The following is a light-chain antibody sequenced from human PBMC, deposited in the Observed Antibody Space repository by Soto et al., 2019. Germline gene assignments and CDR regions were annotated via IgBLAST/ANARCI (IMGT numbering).Light chain of an antibody. Sequence: EIVLTQSPATLSLSPGERATLSCRASQSVSSSYLAWYQQKPGQAPRLLIYGASSRATGIPARFSGSGSGTEFNLTISSLQSEDLAVYYCQQYNNWPRATVGGGTKVDIK. V-gene: IGKV3D-15*01. CDR1: QSVSSSY. CDR2: GAS. J-gene: IGKJ4*01. CDR3: QQYNNWPRAT.